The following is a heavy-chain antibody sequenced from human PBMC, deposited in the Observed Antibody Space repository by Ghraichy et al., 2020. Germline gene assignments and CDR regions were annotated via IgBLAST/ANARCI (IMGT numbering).Heavy chain of an antibody. CDR2: ISGSGGST. D-gene: IGHD6-13*01. J-gene: IGHJ1*01. CDR1: GFTFRSYD. Sequence: GGSLRLSCAASGFTFRSYDMSWVRQAPGKGLEWVSAISGSGGSTYYADSVKGRFTISRDNSKNTLYLQMNSLRAEDTAVYYCAKDGIAAPGTVEYFQHWGQGTLVTVSS. CDR3: AKDGIAAPGTVEYFQH. V-gene: IGHV3-23*01.